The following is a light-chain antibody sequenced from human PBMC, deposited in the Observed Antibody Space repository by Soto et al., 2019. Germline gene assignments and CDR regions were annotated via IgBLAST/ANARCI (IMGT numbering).Light chain of an antibody. CDR1: LSVSTS. CDR2: DAA. J-gene: IGKJ4*01. Sequence: EIVLTQSPVPLSLSPGERATLSCRASLSVSTSLDWYQQKPGQSPRLLIYDAAHRATGIPVRFSGGGSGTDFTLTISSLEPEDSAVYYCQQRSKWPLTFGGGTKVEIK. CDR3: QQRSKWPLT. V-gene: IGKV3-11*01.